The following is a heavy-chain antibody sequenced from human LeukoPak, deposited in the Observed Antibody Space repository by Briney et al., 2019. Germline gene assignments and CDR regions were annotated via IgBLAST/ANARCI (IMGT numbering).Heavy chain of an antibody. J-gene: IGHJ4*02. V-gene: IGHV3-15*01. CDR2: IKSKGSGGTT. D-gene: IGHD3-22*01. Sequence: GGSLRLSCEVSGLKFTDAWMTWVRQAPGQGLEWVGRIKSKGSGGTTDYAAPVRGRFIISRDDSKNTVYLQMNSLKTEDTAVYFCVHDASSLYTFHYWGEGTLVTVSS. CDR3: VHDASSLYTFHY. CDR1: GLKFTDAW.